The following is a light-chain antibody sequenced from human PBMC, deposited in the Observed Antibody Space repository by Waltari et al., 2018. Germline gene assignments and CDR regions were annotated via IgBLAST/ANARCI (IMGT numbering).Light chain of an antibody. CDR1: QTIRTTY. V-gene: IGKV3-20*01. Sequence: EIVLTQSPGTLSLSPGEGATLSCRTSQTIRTTYLAWYQQKPGQAPTLLIYGTFTRATGIPDRCTGSGSGTHFSLTISSLEPEDFATYYCQQYDISPLTFGGGTKVEIK. CDR2: GTF. J-gene: IGKJ4*01. CDR3: QQYDISPLT.